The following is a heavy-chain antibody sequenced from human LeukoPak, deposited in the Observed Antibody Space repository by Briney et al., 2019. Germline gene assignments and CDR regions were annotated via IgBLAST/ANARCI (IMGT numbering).Heavy chain of an antibody. J-gene: IGHJ6*02. D-gene: IGHD4-23*01. V-gene: IGHV4-34*01. CDR3: ASRYGGERGAYYGMDV. Sequence: TSSETLSLTCAVYGGSFSGYYWSWIRQPPGKGLEWIGEINHSGSTNYNPSLKSRVTISVDTSKNQFSLKLSSVTAADTAVYYCASRYGGERGAYYGMDVWGQGTTVTVSS. CDR2: INHSGST. CDR1: GGSFSGYY.